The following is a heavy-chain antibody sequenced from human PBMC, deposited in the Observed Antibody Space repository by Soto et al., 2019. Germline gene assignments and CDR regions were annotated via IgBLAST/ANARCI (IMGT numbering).Heavy chain of an antibody. J-gene: IGHJ4*02. Sequence: EVQLVESGGVAVQPGGSLRLSCAASGFTFDDYTMHWVRQAPGKGLEWVSLISWDGGSTYYADSVKGRFTISRDNSKNSLYLQMNSLRTEDTALYYCAKDMGGYSYGYVDYWGQGTLVTVSS. V-gene: IGHV3-43*01. CDR1: GFTFDDYT. D-gene: IGHD5-18*01. CDR3: AKDMGGYSYGYVDY. CDR2: ISWDGGST.